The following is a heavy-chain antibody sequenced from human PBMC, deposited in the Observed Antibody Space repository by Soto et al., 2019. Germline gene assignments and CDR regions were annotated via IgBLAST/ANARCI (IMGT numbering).Heavy chain of an antibody. CDR1: GFTFSSYE. CDR3: ARAYGDYGVHSYPGLYYYYGMDV. Sequence: GSLRLSCAASGFTFSSYEMNWARQAPGKGLEWVSYISSSGSTIYYADSVKGRLTISRDNAKNSLYLQMNSLRAEDTAVYYCARAYGDYGVHSYPGLYYYYGMDVWGQGTTVTVSS. J-gene: IGHJ6*02. D-gene: IGHD4-17*01. CDR2: ISSSGSTI. V-gene: IGHV3-48*03.